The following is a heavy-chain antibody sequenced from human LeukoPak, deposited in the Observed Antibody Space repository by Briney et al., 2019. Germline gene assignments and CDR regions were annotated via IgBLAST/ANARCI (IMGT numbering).Heavy chain of an antibody. V-gene: IGHV3-21*01. D-gene: IGHD5-18*01. Sequence: GGSLRLSCAASGFTFSSYSMNWVRQAPGKGLEWVSSISSSSSDIYYADSVKGRFTISRDNAKNSLYLQMHSLRAEDTAMYYCARRAATERGHSYGLDYWGQGTLVTVSS. CDR2: ISSSSSDI. CDR3: ARRAATERGHSYGLDY. CDR1: GFTFSSYS. J-gene: IGHJ4*02.